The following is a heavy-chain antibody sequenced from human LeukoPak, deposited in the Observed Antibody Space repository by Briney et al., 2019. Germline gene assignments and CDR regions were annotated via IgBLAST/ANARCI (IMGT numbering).Heavy chain of an antibody. CDR3: ARSPMWYYYDSSGYYYASRTWDY. D-gene: IGHD3-22*01. V-gene: IGHV4-59*12. J-gene: IGHJ4*02. Sequence: SETLSLTCTVSGGPISSYYWSWFRQPPGKGLEWIGYINYSGSTNYNPSLKSRVTISVDTSKNQFSLKLSSVTAADTAVYYCARSPMWYYYDSSGYYYASRTWDYWGQGTLVTVSS. CDR1: GGPISSYY. CDR2: INYSGST.